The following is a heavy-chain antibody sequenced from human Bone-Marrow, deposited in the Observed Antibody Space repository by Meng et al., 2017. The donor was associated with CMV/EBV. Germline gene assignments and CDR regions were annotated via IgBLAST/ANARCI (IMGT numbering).Heavy chain of an antibody. CDR2: IYYSGST. D-gene: IGHD1-26*01. Sequence: SETLSLTCTVSGGSISSYYWSWIRQPPGKGLEWIGYIYYSGSTNYNPSLKSRVTISVVTSKNQFSLKLSSVTAADTAVYYCARGRNVGELPIYYYYYGMDVWGQGTTVTVSS. V-gene: IGHV4-59*01. J-gene: IGHJ6*02. CDR1: GGSISSYY. CDR3: ARGRNVGELPIYYYYYGMDV.